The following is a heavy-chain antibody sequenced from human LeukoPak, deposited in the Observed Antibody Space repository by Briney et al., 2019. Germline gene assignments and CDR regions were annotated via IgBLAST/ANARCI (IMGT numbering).Heavy chain of an antibody. J-gene: IGHJ3*02. CDR3: ARVFTYSSGWYAFDI. CDR2: INAYNGNT. V-gene: IGHV1-18*01. CDR1: GYTFTSYG. D-gene: IGHD6-19*01. Sequence: ASVKVSCKASGYTFTSYGISWVRQAPGQGLEWMGWINAYNGNTNYAQKLQGRVTMTTDTSTSTAYMELRSLRSDDTAVYYCARVFTYSSGWYAFDIWGQGTMVTVSS.